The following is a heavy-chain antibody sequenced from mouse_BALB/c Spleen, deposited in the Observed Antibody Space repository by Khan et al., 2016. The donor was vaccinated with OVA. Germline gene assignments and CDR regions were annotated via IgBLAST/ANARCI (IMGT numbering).Heavy chain of an antibody. CDR2: IYPGDGNT. J-gene: IGHJ3*01. V-gene: IGHV1-80*01. CDR1: GHAFSNYW. CDR3: AREVYHGYYRAWFAY. D-gene: IGHD2-3*01. Sequence: VQLQQSGAELVRPGSSVKISCNASGHAFSNYWMNWVKQRPGQGLEWIGKIYPGDGNTHYNGNFKGKATLTVYHSSTTAYLQLSSLTSDDAAVYFRAREVYHGYYRAWFAYWGQGTLVTVS.